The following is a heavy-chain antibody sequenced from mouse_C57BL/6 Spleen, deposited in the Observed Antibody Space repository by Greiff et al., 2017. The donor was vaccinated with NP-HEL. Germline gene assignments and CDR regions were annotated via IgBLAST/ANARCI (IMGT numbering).Heavy chain of an antibody. CDR3: ARRGREDAMDY. CDR1: GYTFTSYG. CDR2: IHPRSGNT. J-gene: IGHJ4*01. V-gene: IGHV1-81*01. Sequence: QVQLQQSGAELARPGASVKLSCTASGYTFTSYGLSWVKQRTGQGLEWIGEIHPRSGNTYYNEKFKGKATLTADKSSSPAYMALRSLTSEDSAVYSCARRGREDAMDYWGQGTSVTVAS.